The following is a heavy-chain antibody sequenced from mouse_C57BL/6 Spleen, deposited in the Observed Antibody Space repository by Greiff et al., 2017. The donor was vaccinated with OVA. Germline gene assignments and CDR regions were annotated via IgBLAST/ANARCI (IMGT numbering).Heavy chain of an antibody. Sequence: QVQLQQPGTELVKPGASVKLSCKASGYTFTSYWMHWVKQRPGQGLEWIGNINPSNGGTNYNEKFKSKATLTVDKSSITAYMPLSSLTSEDSAVYYCAREGRDSSGYVGFAYWGQGTLVTVSA. J-gene: IGHJ3*01. CDR1: GYTFTSYW. D-gene: IGHD3-2*02. CDR3: AREGRDSSGYVGFAY. CDR2: INPSNGGT. V-gene: IGHV1-53*01.